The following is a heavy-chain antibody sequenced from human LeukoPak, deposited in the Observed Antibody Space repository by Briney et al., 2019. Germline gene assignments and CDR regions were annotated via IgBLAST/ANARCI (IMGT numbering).Heavy chain of an antibody. CDR1: GFIVSSNY. Sequence: GGSLRLSCAASGFIVSSNYMSWVRQAPGKGLEWVSVIYSGGATTYADSVKGRFTVSRDNAKNTLFLQMNSPRAEDTAVYYCVRDLYYRFDFWGQGTLVTVSS. CDR2: IYSGGAT. D-gene: IGHD3-10*01. J-gene: IGHJ4*02. V-gene: IGHV3-53*01. CDR3: VRDLYYRFDF.